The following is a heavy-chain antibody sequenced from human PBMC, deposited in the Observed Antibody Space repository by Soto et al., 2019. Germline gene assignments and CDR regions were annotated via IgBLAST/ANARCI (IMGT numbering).Heavy chain of an antibody. CDR3: ARMSYYYDKWYFDL. CDR2: VYYSGST. D-gene: IGHD3-22*01. J-gene: IGHJ2*01. CDR1: GDSINNNDYY. V-gene: IGHV4-30-4*01. Sequence: QLHESGPGVVKPSETLSLTCTVSGDSINNNDYYWNWIRQTPGKGLEWIGYVYYSGSTYYIPSLQSRLSMSVDTSKNQFSLKLSSVTAADTAIYYCARMSYYYDKWYFDLWGRGTLVTVSS.